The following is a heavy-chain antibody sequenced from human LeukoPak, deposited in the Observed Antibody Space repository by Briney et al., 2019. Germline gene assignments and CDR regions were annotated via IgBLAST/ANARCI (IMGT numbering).Heavy chain of an antibody. J-gene: IGHJ4*02. Sequence: ASVKVSCKASGYTFTSYGISWVRQAPGQGLEWMGWISAYNGNTNYAQKLQGRVTMTTDTSTSTAYMELRSLRSDDTAVYYCARIPVTMVRGVYYFDYWGQGTLVTVSS. CDR1: GYTFTSYG. CDR2: ISAYNGNT. D-gene: IGHD3-10*01. CDR3: ARIPVTMVRGVYYFDY. V-gene: IGHV1-18*01.